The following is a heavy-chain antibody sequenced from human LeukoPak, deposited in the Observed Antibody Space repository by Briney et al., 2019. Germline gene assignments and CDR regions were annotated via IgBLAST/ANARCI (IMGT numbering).Heavy chain of an antibody. D-gene: IGHD4-17*01. J-gene: IGHJ4*02. Sequence: SVKVSCKASGGAFSSYAISWVRQAPGQGLEWMGGIIPIFGTANYAQKFQGRVTITADKSTSTAYMELSSLRSEDTAVYYCASGGDDYGDYFDYWGQGTLVTVSS. CDR3: ASGGDDYGDYFDY. CDR1: GGAFSSYA. V-gene: IGHV1-69*06. CDR2: IIPIFGTA.